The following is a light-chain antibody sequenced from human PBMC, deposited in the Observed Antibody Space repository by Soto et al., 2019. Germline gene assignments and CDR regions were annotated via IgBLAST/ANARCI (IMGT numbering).Light chain of an antibody. J-gene: IGKJ5*01. V-gene: IGKV1-5*01. CDR2: DAS. CDR3: HSRA. Sequence: IQMTQSPSTLSGSVRDRITITCRASQTISSWLAWYQQKPGRAPKLLIYDASTLESGVPSRFSGSGSETEFTFTISRRQPDDFATSFCHSRAFGQGTRLEIK. CDR1: QTISSW.